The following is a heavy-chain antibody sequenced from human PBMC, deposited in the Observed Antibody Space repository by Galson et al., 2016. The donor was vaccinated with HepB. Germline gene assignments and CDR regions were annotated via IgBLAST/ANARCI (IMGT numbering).Heavy chain of an antibody. D-gene: IGHD2-15*01. CDR1: GDSVTSGNYY. CDR2: VYYSGYT. V-gene: IGHV4-61*01. Sequence: LTCTVSGDSVTSGNYYWSWIRQPPGKGLEWIGYVYYSGYTNYNPALKSRVTVSADTSKNQYSLTLSSVTAADTAVYFCASLGYCGGGTCSATSFSWGQGTLVTVSS. CDR3: ASLGYCGGGTCSATSFS. J-gene: IGHJ5*02.